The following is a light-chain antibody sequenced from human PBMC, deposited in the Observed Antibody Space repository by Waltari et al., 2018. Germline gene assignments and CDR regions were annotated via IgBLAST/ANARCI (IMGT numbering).Light chain of an antibody. CDR1: QSINNW. J-gene: IGKJ5*01. CDR2: KAS. CDR3: QQYNSYPIT. Sequence: DIRMTQSPSTLSASVGDRVTITCRASQSINNWLAWYQQKPGKAPKLLIYKASSLESGVPSRFSGSGSGTEFTLTISSLQPDDFATYYCQQYNSYPITFGQGTRLEIK. V-gene: IGKV1-5*03.